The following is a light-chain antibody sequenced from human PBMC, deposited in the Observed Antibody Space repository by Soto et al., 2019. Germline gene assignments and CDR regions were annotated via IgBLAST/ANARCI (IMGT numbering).Light chain of an antibody. CDR3: QQYHSYWT. Sequence: DIQMTQSPSTLSASVGDRVTITCRASQSISSWLAWYQQKPGKAPKLLIYKASSLQSGDPSRFSGSQSGTEYPRTIVRVEPDEFATLYCQQYHSYWTFGPGTKVEIK. J-gene: IGKJ1*01. CDR1: QSISSW. V-gene: IGKV1-5*03. CDR2: KAS.